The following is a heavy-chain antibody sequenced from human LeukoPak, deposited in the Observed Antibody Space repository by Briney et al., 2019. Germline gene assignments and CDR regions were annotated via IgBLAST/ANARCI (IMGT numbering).Heavy chain of an antibody. Sequence: SETLSLTCTVSGGSISSYNWNWIRQPAGKGLEWIGRIYSSGYTNYSPSLKSRVTMSVDTSKNQFSLRLSSVTAADTAVYYCAREQTVANTPYFFDYRGQGTLVTVSS. CDR2: IYSSGYT. V-gene: IGHV4-4*07. J-gene: IGHJ4*02. CDR1: GGSISSYN. CDR3: AREQTVANTPYFFDY. D-gene: IGHD5-12*01.